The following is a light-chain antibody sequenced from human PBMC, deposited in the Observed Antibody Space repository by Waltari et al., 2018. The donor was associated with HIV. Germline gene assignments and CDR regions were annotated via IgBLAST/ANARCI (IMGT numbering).Light chain of an antibody. CDR2: DND. Sequence: QSMLTQPPSVSAAPGQKVTISCSGSSSNLANNYVSWYQHLPGAAPKLVIYDNDNRTSGITDRFAGSKSGASATLVITGLQTGDEGDYYCGTWDSSLNAGVFGGGTKLTVL. CDR3: GTWDSSLNAGV. V-gene: IGLV1-51*01. CDR1: SSNLANNY. J-gene: IGLJ3*02.